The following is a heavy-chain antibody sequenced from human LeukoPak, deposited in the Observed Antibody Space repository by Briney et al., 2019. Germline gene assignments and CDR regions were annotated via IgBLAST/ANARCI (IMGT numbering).Heavy chain of an antibody. Sequence: SGTLSLTCAVYGGSFSGYYWSWIRQPPGKGLEWIGEINHSGSTNYNPSLKSRVTISVDTSKNQFSLKLNSVTATDTAVYYCARHYGPWGQGTLVTVSS. D-gene: IGHD3-16*01. CDR3: ARHYGP. J-gene: IGHJ4*02. CDR1: GGSFSGYY. V-gene: IGHV4-34*01. CDR2: INHSGST.